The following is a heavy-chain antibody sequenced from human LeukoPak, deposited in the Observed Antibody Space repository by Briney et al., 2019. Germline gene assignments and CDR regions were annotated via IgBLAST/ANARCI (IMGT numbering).Heavy chain of an antibody. CDR3: AKIVGATGGHFDY. Sequence: GGSLRLSCAASGFTFSSYGMHWVRQAPGKGLEWVAVISYDGSNKYYADSVKGRFTISRDNSKNTLYLQMNSLRAEDTAVYYCAKIVGATGGHFDYWGQGTLVTVSS. CDR2: ISYDGSNK. J-gene: IGHJ4*02. D-gene: IGHD1-26*01. CDR1: GFTFSSYG. V-gene: IGHV3-30*18.